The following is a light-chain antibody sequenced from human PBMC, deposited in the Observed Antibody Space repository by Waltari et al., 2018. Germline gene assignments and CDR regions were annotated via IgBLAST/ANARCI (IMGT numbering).Light chain of an antibody. J-gene: IGKJ1*01. Sequence: EIVLTQSPGTLSLSPGERATLSCRASQSVPRDFLAWYQQKTGQAPRLLSSGASSRAAGIPDRFTASGSGTDFTLTISSLEPEDFAVYHCHQYGGSPPTFGQGTKVEIK. CDR1: QSVPRDF. V-gene: IGKV3-20*01. CDR2: GAS. CDR3: HQYGGSPPT.